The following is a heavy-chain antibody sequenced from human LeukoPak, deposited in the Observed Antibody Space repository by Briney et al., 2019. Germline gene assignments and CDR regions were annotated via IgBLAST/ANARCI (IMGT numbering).Heavy chain of an antibody. J-gene: IGHJ4*02. Sequence: GGSLRLSCAASGFTFSSYAMHWVRQAPGKGLEWVAVISYDGSNKYYADSVKGRFTISRDNSKNTLYLQMNSLRAEDTAVYYCAKDISIAVAGRGYYFDYWGQGTLVTVSS. CDR3: AKDISIAVAGRGYYFDY. D-gene: IGHD6-19*01. CDR1: GFTFSSYA. V-gene: IGHV3-30*04. CDR2: ISYDGSNK.